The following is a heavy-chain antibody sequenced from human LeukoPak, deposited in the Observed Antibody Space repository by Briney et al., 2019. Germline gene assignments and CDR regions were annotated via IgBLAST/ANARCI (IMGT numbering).Heavy chain of an antibody. Sequence: GGSLRLSCAASGFTFSCCAMSWVRQAPGKGLEWVSAISSSGGSTYYADSVKGRFTISRDNSKNTLYLQMNSLRAEDTAVYYCARKGGGYYTSFDYWGQGTLVTVSS. CDR2: ISSSGGST. CDR1: GFTFSCCA. J-gene: IGHJ4*02. CDR3: ARKGGGYYTSFDY. V-gene: IGHV3-23*01. D-gene: IGHD3-3*01.